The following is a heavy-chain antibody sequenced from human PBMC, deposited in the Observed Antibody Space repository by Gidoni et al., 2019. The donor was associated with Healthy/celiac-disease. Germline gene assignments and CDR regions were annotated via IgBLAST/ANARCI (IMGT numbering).Heavy chain of an antibody. J-gene: IGHJ4*02. Sequence: QVQQQPWGAGLVKPSDTMSLTCTVSGGSFSGYYWSWIRQPPGKGLEWIGDINHSRSTNYNPSLKSRVTISVDTSKNQFSLKLSSVTAADTAVYYCSCGGSHIGNDYWGQGTLVTVSS. CDR2: INHSRST. CDR3: SCGGSHIGNDY. CDR1: GGSFSGYY. D-gene: IGHD2-15*01. V-gene: IGHV4-34*01.